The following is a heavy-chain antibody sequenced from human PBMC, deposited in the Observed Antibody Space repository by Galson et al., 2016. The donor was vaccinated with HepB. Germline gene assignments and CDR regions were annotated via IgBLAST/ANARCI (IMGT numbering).Heavy chain of an antibody. CDR1: GFTFGRYA. J-gene: IGHJ4*02. V-gene: IGHV3-23*01. Sequence: SLRLSCAASGFTFGRYAMGWVRQAPGKGLEWVSAIRGDGGSTYHAGSVQGRFTSSRDRSTNTMYLQMNSLRTDDTAVYYCARFTQEWLDRVYYFDYWGQGTLVTVSS. CDR2: IRGDGGST. D-gene: IGHD6-19*01. CDR3: ARFTQEWLDRVYYFDY.